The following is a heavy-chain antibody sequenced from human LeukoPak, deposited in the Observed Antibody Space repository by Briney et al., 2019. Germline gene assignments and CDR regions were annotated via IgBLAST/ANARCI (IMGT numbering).Heavy chain of an antibody. Sequence: PGGSLRLSCAASGFSFSSYSMNWVAQAPGKGLEWVSFISSSGSTKSYADSVKGRFTISRDNSKNTLYLQMNSLRAEDTAVYYCAKDEGTVIFDYWGQGTLVTVSS. CDR2: ISSSGSTK. J-gene: IGHJ4*02. V-gene: IGHV3-48*01. D-gene: IGHD4-17*01. CDR1: GFSFSSYS. CDR3: AKDEGTVIFDY.